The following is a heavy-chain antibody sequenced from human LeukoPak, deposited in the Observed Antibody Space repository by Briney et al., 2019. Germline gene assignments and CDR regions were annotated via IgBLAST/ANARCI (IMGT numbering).Heavy chain of an antibody. CDR2: IKFDGTAT. D-gene: IGHD6-13*01. CDR1: GFTFRSFW. J-gene: IGHJ4*02. V-gene: IGHV3-7*03. Sequence: GGSLRLSCSGFGFTFRSFWMGWVRQAPGKGLEWVANIKFDGTATNYVDSVRGRFTISRDNAKNSVHLQMNSLRAEDTAVYYCAKTRPLDSSSWSHGDYWGQGTLVTVSS. CDR3: AKTRPLDSSSWSHGDY.